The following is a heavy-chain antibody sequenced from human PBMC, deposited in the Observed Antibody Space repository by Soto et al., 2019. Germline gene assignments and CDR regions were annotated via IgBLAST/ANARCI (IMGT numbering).Heavy chain of an antibody. CDR3: ARDPLVSGWYQPFDY. V-gene: IGHV3-21*01. J-gene: IGHJ4*02. Sequence: GSLRLSCAASGFTFSSYTMNWVRQSPVTVLEWGASISSSSTDMYDGESAKVRFTIARDNGKNSLYLQMNSLRAEDTAVYYCARDPLVSGWYQPFDYWAQGTLVTAS. CDR2: ISSSSTDM. D-gene: IGHD6-19*01. CDR1: GFTFSSYT.